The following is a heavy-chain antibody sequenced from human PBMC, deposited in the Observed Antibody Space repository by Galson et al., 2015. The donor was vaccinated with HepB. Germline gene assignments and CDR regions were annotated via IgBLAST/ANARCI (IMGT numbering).Heavy chain of an antibody. D-gene: IGHD3-10*01. CDR3: AKAPSYRSYYGSGSWDY. V-gene: IGHV3-23*01. CDR1: GFTFSSYA. CDR2: ISGSGGST. Sequence: SLRLSCAASGFTFSSYAMSWVRQAPGKGLEWVSTISGSGGSTYYADSVKGRFTISRDNSKNTLYLQMNSLRAEDTAVYYCAKAPSYRSYYGSGSWDYWGQGTLVTVSS. J-gene: IGHJ4*02.